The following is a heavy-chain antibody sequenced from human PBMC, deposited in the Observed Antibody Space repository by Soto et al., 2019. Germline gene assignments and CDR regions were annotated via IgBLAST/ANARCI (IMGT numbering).Heavy chain of an antibody. CDR1: GGSISNYY. J-gene: IGHJ4*02. D-gene: IGHD3-10*01. CDR3: ARRYGGAVDY. CDR2: IYFSGST. Sequence: QVQLQESGPGLVKPSETLSLTCTVSGGSISNYYWSWIRQPPGKGLEWIGYIYFSGSTNYNPSLKSRVAFSVDTPKNQSSLKLSSVTAADTAVYYCARRYGGAVDYWGQGTLVTVSS. V-gene: IGHV4-59*08.